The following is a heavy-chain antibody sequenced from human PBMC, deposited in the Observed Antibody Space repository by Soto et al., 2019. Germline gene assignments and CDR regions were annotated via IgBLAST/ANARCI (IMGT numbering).Heavy chain of an antibody. J-gene: IGHJ4*02. CDR2: INHSGST. Sequence: SLTCAVYGGSFSGYYWSWIRQPPGKGLEWIGEINHSGSTNYNPSLKSRVTISVDTSKNQFSLKLSSVTAADTAVYYCARLGPRGVDYWGQGTLVTSPQ. D-gene: IGHD3-10*01. CDR1: GGSFSGYY. V-gene: IGHV4-34*01. CDR3: ARLGPRGVDY.